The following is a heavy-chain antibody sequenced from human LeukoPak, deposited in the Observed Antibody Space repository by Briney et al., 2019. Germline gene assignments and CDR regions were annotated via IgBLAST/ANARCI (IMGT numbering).Heavy chain of an antibody. CDR2: MNPNSGNT. D-gene: IGHD3-10*01. CDR1: GYTFTSYD. J-gene: IGHJ4*02. CDR3: AREGLLWFGELFPLDY. V-gene: IGHV1-8*01. Sequence: ASVKVSCKASGYTFTSYDINWVRQATGQGLEWMGWMNPNSGNTGYAQKFQGRVTMTRNTSISTAYMELSSLRSEDTAVYYCAREGLLWFGELFPLDYWGQGTLVTVSP.